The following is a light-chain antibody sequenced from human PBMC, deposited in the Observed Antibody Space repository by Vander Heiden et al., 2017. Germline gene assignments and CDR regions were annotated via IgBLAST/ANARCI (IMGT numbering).Light chain of an antibody. CDR1: SSNIGSNY. Sequence: QSVLPPPPSASWTPGQRVTISCSGSSSNIGSNYVYWYQQLPGPAPNLLTYSNNQRPSGVPDRFSGSKSGTSASLAISGLRSEDEADYYCAARDDSLSGVVFGGGTKLTVL. CDR2: SNN. V-gene: IGLV1-47*02. J-gene: IGLJ2*01. CDR3: AARDDSLSGVV.